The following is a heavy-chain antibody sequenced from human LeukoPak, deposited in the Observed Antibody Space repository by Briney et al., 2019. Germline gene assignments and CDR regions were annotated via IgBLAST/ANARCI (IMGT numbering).Heavy chain of an antibody. CDR2: IYPGDSDT. D-gene: IGHD3-16*02. CDR3: ARMIGLGEVSPYFDY. J-gene: IGHJ4*02. V-gene: IGHV5-51*01. CDR1: GYSFTSYW. Sequence: GESLKISCKGSGYSFTSYWIGWARQMPGKGLEWMGIIYPGDSDTRYSPSFQGQVTISADKSISTAYLQWSSLKASDTAMYYCARMIGLGEVSPYFDYWGQGTLVTVSS.